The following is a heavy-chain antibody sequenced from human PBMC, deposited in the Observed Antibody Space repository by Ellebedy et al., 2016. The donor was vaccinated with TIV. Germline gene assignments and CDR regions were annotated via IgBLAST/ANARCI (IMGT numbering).Heavy chain of an antibody. J-gene: IGHJ4*02. V-gene: IGHV4-4*07. CDR3: ARSRGDPRGSFDY. CDR1: GGSISYYY. Sequence: MPSETLSLTCTVSGGSISYYYWSWIRQTAGKGLEWVGRIYSSVSTNYNPSLKSRVTMSVDTSKNQFSLRLSSVTAADTAVYYCARSRGDPRGSFDYWGQGTLVTVSS. CDR2: IYSSVST. D-gene: IGHD2-21*01.